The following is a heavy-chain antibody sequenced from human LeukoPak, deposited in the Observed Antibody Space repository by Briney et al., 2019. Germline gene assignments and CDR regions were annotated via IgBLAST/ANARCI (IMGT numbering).Heavy chain of an antibody. V-gene: IGHV3-21*01. CDR3: ARGGRGSSWYEK. D-gene: IGHD6-13*01. J-gene: IGHJ4*02. CDR1: GFTFSSYS. CDR2: ISSRSSYI. Sequence: PGGSLRLSCAASGFTFSSYSMNWVRQAPGKGLEWVSSISSRSSYIYYADSVKGRFTISRDNAKNSLFLQMNSLRAEDTAVYYCARGGRGSSWYEKWGQGTLVAVSS.